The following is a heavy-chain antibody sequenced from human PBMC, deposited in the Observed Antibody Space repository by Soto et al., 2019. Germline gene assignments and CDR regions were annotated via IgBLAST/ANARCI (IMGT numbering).Heavy chain of an antibody. CDR3: AKDLGKTSSWPAD. V-gene: IGHV3-30*18. CDR2: ISYDGSHK. J-gene: IGHJ4*02. D-gene: IGHD6-19*01. CDR1: GFNFSTYG. Sequence: HVQLVESGGGVVQPGRSLRLSCAVSGFNFSTYGMHWVRQAPGKGLEWVAVISYDGSHKAFADSVKGRIAISRDNSTNTLFLQMNSLREEDTAVYYCAKDLGKTSSWPADWGQGTLVTVSS.